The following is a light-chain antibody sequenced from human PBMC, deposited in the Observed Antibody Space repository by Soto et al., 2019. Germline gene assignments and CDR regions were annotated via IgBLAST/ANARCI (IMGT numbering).Light chain of an antibody. CDR1: GSDVGGYKY. J-gene: IGLJ2*01. Sequence: QPVLTQPASVSGSPGQSITISCTGTGSDVGGYKYVSWYQQYPGKAPKLIIFEVTNRPSGVSNRFSGTKSASTASLTISGLQAEDEADYYCNSYSSSGTVVFGGGTKLTVL. CDR3: NSYSSSGTVV. CDR2: EVT. V-gene: IGLV2-14*01.